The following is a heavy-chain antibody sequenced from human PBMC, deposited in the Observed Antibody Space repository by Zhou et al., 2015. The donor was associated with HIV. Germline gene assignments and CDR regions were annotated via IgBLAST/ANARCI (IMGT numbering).Heavy chain of an antibody. J-gene: IGHJ4*02. CDR2: INPNSGGT. Sequence: QVQLVQSGAEVKKPGSSVKVSCKASGGTFSSYAISWVRQAPGQGLEWMGWINPNSGGTNYAQKFQGWVTMTRDTSISTAYMDLSRLRSDDTAVYYCARGGSSSWYVGFDFWGQGTLVTVSS. V-gene: IGHV1-2*04. CDR1: GGTFSSYA. CDR3: ARGGSSSWYVGFDF. D-gene: IGHD6-13*01.